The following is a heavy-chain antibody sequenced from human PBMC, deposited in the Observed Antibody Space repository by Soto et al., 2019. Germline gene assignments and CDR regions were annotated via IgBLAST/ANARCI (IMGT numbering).Heavy chain of an antibody. V-gene: IGHV1-46*01. CDR1: GYTFTSYY. CDR2: INPSGGST. J-gene: IGHJ3*02. D-gene: IGHD6-19*01. CDR3: AKKGWLDAFDI. Sequence: ASVKVSCKASGYTFTSYYMHCVLQSPGQWLEWMGIINPSGGSTSYAQKFQGRVTMTRDTSTSTVYMELSSLRSEDTAVYYCAKKGWLDAFDIWGQGTMVTVSS.